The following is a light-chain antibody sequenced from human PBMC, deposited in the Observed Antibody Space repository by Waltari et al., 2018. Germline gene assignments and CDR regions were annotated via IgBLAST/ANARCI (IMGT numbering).Light chain of an antibody. V-gene: IGLV2-14*03. CDR1: TSDIGSDNY. CDR2: DVN. Sequence: QSALTQPASVSASPGHSITISCTGTTSDIGSDNYVSWYQQHPGRAPKLMIYDVNNRPSGVSIRFSGSKSFNAASLTISGLQAEDEADYYCSSYTTNTRVFGGGTKLTV. CDR3: SSYTTNTRV. J-gene: IGLJ2*01.